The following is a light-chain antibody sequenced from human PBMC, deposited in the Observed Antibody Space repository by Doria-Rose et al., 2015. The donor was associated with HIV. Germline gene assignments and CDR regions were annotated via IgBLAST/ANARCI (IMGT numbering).Light chain of an antibody. V-gene: IGLV7-43*01. CDR2: STG. J-gene: IGLJ2*01. Sequence: QVVVTQEPSLTVSPGGTVTLTCASSTGAVTSGYYPNRFQQKPGQAPRALIYSTGNKHSWTPARFSGSLLGGKAALTLSGVQPEDEAEYYCLLYYGGAYVVFGGGTKLTVL. CDR3: LLYYGGAYVV. CDR1: TGAVTSGYY.